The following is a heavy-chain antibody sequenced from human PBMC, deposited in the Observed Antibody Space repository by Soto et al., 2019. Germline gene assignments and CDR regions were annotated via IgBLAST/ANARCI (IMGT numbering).Heavy chain of an antibody. J-gene: IGHJ5*02. V-gene: IGHV1-3*05. CDR2: INAGNGNT. D-gene: IGHD3-10*01. CDR1: GYTFTSYA. CDR3: ARVGYGSGSYLNWFDP. Sequence: QVQLVQSGAEEKKPGASVKVSCKASGYTFTSYAMHWVRQAPGQRLEWMGWINAGNGNTKYSQKFQGRVTITRDTSASTAYMELSSLRSEDTAVYYCARVGYGSGSYLNWFDPWGQGTLVTVSS.